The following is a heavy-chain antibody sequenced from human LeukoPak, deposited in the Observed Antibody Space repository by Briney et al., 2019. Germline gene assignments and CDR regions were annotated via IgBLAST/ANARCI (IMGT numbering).Heavy chain of an antibody. D-gene: IGHD3-16*01. V-gene: IGHV4-34*01. J-gene: IGHJ4*02. CDR1: GGSFGGYY. Sequence: SETLSLTCAVYGGSFGGYYWSWIRQPPGKGLEWIGEINHSGSTNYNPSLKSQVTISVDTSKNQFSLKLSSVTAADTAVFYCARALGTSFDYWGQGTLVTVSS. CDR2: INHSGST. CDR3: ARALGTSFDY.